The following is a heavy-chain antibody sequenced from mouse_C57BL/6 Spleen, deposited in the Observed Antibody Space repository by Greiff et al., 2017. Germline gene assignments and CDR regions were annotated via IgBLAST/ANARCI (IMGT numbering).Heavy chain of an antibody. CDR2: ILPGSGST. CDR1: GYTFTGYW. Sequence: QVQLQQSGAELMKPGASVKLSCKATGYTFTGYWIEWVKQRPGHGLEWIGEILPGSGSTNYNEKFKGKATFTADTSSNTAYIQLSSLPTEDSAIYYCARWIYYDYDVFAYWGQGALVTVSA. V-gene: IGHV1-9*01. CDR3: ARWIYYDYDVFAY. D-gene: IGHD2-4*01. J-gene: IGHJ3*01.